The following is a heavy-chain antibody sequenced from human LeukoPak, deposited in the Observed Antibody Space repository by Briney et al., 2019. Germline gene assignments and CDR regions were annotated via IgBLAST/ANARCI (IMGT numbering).Heavy chain of an antibody. CDR2: MNPNSGNT. CDR1: GYTFTSYD. Sequence: GASVKVSCKASGYTFTSYDINWVRQATGQGLEWMGWMNPNSGNTGYAQKFQGRVTMTRNTSISTAYMELSSLRSEDTAVYYCARGPRPYGSGSYFRFDPWGQGTLVTVSS. D-gene: IGHD3-10*01. V-gene: IGHV1-8*02. J-gene: IGHJ5*02. CDR3: ARGPRPYGSGSYFRFDP.